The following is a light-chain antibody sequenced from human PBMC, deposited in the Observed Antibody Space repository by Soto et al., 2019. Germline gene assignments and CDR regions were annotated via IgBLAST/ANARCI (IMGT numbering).Light chain of an antibody. Sequence: DILMTQSPTSLSASVGDRVTITCRASQGIRNFVAWYQQKPGKAPKLLIYAASTLQSGVPTRFSGSGSGTVFTLTINSLQPEDVATYSCQKYSSVPVFGPGTKVEIK. CDR3: QKYSSVPV. CDR2: AAS. J-gene: IGKJ3*01. CDR1: QGIRNF. V-gene: IGKV1-27*01.